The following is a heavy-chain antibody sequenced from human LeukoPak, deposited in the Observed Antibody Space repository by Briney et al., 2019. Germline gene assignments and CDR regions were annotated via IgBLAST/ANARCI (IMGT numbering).Heavy chain of an antibody. Sequence: SETLSLTCTVSGYSISSGYYWGWIRQPPGKWLEWIGSIYHSGSTYYNPSLKRRVTISVHTSKNQFSLKLSSVTAADTAVYYCARDGRVPYYYYYMDVWGKGTTVTVSS. CDR1: GYSISSGYY. CDR2: IYHSGST. V-gene: IGHV4-38-2*02. J-gene: IGHJ6*03. D-gene: IGHD1-1*01. CDR3: ARDGRVPYYYYYMDV.